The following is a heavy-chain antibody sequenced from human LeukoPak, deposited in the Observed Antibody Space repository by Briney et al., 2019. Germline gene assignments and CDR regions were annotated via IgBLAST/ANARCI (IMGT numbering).Heavy chain of an antibody. D-gene: IGHD4-17*01. CDR2: AYNSGST. CDR1: GDSISSYY. Sequence: SETMSLTCTVSGDSISSYYWTWIRQPPGNGLEWIGYAYNSGSTDYNPSLKSRVTMSINTAKNQFSLRLSSVTAADTAVYYCARGSDFGDYWGQGTLVTVSS. V-gene: IGHV4-59*01. CDR3: ARGSDFGDY. J-gene: IGHJ4*02.